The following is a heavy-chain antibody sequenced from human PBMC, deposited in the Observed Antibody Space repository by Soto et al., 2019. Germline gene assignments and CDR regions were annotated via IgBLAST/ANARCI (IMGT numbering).Heavy chain of an antibody. CDR1: GFTFSRYG. CDR2: IVRDGGQK. J-gene: IGHJ4*02. CDR3: AREDDFEDNGLDY. V-gene: IGHV3-33*01. Sequence: QVHLVESGGGVVQPGRPLRLSCAASGFTFSRYGMHWVRQAPGKGLEWVGVIVRDGGQKQYADSVRGRFTISRDNFKNTLYMEMNSVTVEDTAVYYCAREDDFEDNGLDYWGQGTLVTVSS. D-gene: IGHD1-1*01.